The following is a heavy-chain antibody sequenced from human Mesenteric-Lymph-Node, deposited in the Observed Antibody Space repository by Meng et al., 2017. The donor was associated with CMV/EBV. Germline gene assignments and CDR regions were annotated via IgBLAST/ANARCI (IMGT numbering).Heavy chain of an antibody. D-gene: IGHD3-16*01. V-gene: IGHV4-34*01. CDR3: ARGRGDRSRYFDL. J-gene: IGHJ2*01. Sequence: AGCGGSFSGYYWSWIRQPPGKGLEWIGEINHSGSTNYNPSPKSRVTISVDTSKNQFSLKLSSVTAADTAVYYCARGRGDRSRYFDLWGRGTLVTVSS. CDR1: GGSFSGYY. CDR2: INHSGST.